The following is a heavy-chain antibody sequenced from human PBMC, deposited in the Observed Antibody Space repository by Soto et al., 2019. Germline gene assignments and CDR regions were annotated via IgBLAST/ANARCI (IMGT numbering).Heavy chain of an antibody. Sequence: GGSLRLSCAASGFTFSSYAMSWVRQAPGKGLEWVSAVSGSGGSTYYAESVKGRFTISRDNSKNTLYLQMNSLRAEDTAVYYCAKGRSIPRPPYDYWGQGTLVTVSS. V-gene: IGHV3-23*01. D-gene: IGHD3-3*02. CDR3: AKGRSIPRPPYDY. J-gene: IGHJ4*02. CDR2: VSGSGGST. CDR1: GFTFSSYA.